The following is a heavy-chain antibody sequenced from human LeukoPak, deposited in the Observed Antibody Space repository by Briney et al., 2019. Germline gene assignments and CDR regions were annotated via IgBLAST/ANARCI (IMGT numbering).Heavy chain of an antibody. Sequence: SETLSLTCTVSGGSTSSYYWSWIRQPPGKGLEWIGNINYSGSTNYNPPLKSRVSISLDNSKNQFSLKMSSVTAADTAVYFCARASFYRGAYYHYGMDVWGQGTTVTVSS. CDR1: GGSTSSYY. CDR2: INYSGST. J-gene: IGHJ6*02. D-gene: IGHD5-12*01. V-gene: IGHV4-59*01. CDR3: ARASFYRGAYYHYGMDV.